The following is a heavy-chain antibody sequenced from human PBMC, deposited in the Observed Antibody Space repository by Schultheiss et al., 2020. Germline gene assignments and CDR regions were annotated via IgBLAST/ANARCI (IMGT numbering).Heavy chain of an antibody. CDR3: AYVDTAMVRKSYYYGMDV. CDR2: ISGSGGST. CDR1: GFTFSSYW. D-gene: IGHD5-18*01. Sequence: SLKISCAASGFTFSSYWMHWVRQAPGKGLEWVSAISGSGGSTYYADSVKGRFTISRDNSKNTLYLQMNSLRAEDTAVYYCAYVDTAMVRKSYYYGMDVWGQGTTVTVSS. V-gene: IGHV3-23*01. J-gene: IGHJ6*02.